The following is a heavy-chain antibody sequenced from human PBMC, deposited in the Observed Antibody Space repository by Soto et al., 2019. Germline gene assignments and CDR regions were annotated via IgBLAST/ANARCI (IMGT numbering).Heavy chain of an antibody. CDR3: ARATGHYYDSSGYPFDY. CDR1: GYTFTSYG. J-gene: IGHJ4*02. D-gene: IGHD3-22*01. CDR2: ISAYNGNT. V-gene: IGHV1-18*01. Sequence: QVQLVQSGAEVKKPGASVKVSCKASGYTFTSYGISWVRQAPGQGLEWMGWISAYNGNTNYAQKLQGRVTMTTDTSTRPAYMELRSLRSDDTAVYYCARATGHYYDSSGYPFDYWGQGTLVTVSS.